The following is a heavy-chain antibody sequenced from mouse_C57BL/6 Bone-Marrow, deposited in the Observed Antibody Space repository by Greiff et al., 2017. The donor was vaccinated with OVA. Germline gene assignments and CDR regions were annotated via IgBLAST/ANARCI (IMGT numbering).Heavy chain of an antibody. J-gene: IGHJ2*01. CDR3: ARLHYDGSSYDY. CDR1: GFTFSSYG. V-gene: IGHV5-6*01. Sequence: EVMLVESGGELVKPGGSLKLSCAASGFTFSSYGMSWVRQTPDKRLEWVATISSGGSYTYYPDSVKGRFTISRDNAKNTLYLQLSSLKSESMAMYDCARLHYDGSSYDYWGQGTTLTVSS. D-gene: IGHD1-1*01. CDR2: ISSGGSYT.